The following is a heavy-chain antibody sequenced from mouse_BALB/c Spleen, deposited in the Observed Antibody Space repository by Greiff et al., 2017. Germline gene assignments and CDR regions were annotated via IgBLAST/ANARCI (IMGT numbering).Heavy chain of an antibody. CDR3: AREYDY. J-gene: IGHJ2*01. CDR2: INPGSGGT. CDR1: GYAFTNYL. D-gene: IGHD5-1*01. Sequence: VQLQQSGAELVRPGTSVKVSCKASGYAFTNYLIEWVKQRPGQGLEWIGVINPGSGGTNYNEKFKGKATLTADKSSSTAYMQLSSLTSDDSAVYFCAREYDYWGQGTTLTVSS. V-gene: IGHV1-54*01.